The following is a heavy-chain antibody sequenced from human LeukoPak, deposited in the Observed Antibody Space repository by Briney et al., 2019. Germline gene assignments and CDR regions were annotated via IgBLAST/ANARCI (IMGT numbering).Heavy chain of an antibody. CDR2: ISSSGSYI. CDR1: GFTFSSYS. J-gene: IGHJ4*02. V-gene: IGHV3-21*01. CDR3: ASNEAAGYDSSGYYSQFDY. D-gene: IGHD3-22*01. Sequence: SGGPLRLSCAASGFTFSSYSMSWVRQAPGKGLEWVSSISSSGSYIYYADSVKGRFTISRDNAKNSLYLQMNSLRAEDTAVYYCASNEAAGYDSSGYYSQFDYWGQGTLVTVSS.